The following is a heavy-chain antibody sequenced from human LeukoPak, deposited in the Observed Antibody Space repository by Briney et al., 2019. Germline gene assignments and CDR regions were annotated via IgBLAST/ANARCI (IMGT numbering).Heavy chain of an antibody. CDR3: AEAIVGKWAIDY. CDR2: IYSGGST. J-gene: IGHJ4*02. V-gene: IGHV3-53*01. CDR1: GFPFSRNY. Sequence: PGGSLRLSCAASGFPFSRNYMTWVRQAPGKGLEWVSVIYSGGSTYYADSVKGRFTISRDNAKNTLYLQINRLRAEDTAVYYCAEAIVGKWAIDYWGQGTLVTVSS. D-gene: IGHD3-22*01.